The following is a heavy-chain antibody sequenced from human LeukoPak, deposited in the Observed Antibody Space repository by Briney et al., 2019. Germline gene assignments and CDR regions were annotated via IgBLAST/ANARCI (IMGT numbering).Heavy chain of an antibody. Sequence: PSETLSLTCTVSGGSISSGGYYWSWIRQHPGKGLEWIGYIYYSGSTYYNPSLKSRVTISVDTSKNQFSLKLSSVTAADTAVYYRARGAILTGLDYWGQGTLVTVSS. CDR1: GGSISSGGYY. D-gene: IGHD3-9*01. CDR3: ARGAILTGLDY. V-gene: IGHV4-31*03. J-gene: IGHJ4*02. CDR2: IYYSGST.